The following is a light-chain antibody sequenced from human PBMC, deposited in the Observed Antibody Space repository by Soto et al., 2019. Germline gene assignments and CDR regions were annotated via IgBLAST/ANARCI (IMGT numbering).Light chain of an antibody. CDR2: DAS. Sequence: EIVMTQSPATLSVSPGERATLSCRASQSINSNLAWYQQKPGQAPRLLIYDASTRATGIPARFSGSGFGTEFTLTISSLQSEDFAVYHCQQYRKRRRTFGQGSKVEIK. CDR3: QQYRKRRRT. J-gene: IGKJ1*01. V-gene: IGKV3-15*01. CDR1: QSINSN.